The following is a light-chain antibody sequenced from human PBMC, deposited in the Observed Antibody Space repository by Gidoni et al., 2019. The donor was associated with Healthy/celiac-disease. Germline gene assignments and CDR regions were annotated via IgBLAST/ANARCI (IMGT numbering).Light chain of an antibody. CDR2: DAS. V-gene: IGKV1-33*01. J-gene: IGKJ3*01. CDR1: QDISNY. Sequence: IQMTQSPSSLSASVGDRVTITCQASQDISNYLNGYQQKPGKAPKLLIYDASNLETGVPSRFSGSGSGTDFTFTISSLQPEDIATYYCQQYDNLPLAFGPGTKVDIK. CDR3: QQYDNLPLA.